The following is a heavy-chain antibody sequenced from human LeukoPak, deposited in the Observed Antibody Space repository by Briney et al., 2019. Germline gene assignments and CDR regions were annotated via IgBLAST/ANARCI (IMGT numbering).Heavy chain of an antibody. CDR2: IYYIGST. CDR3: ARGRGYWYFDL. CDR1: GGSISNYY. V-gene: IGHV4-59*08. D-gene: IGHD3-10*01. Sequence: PSETLSLTCTVSGGSISNYYWSWIRQPPGKGLEWIGYIYYIGSTNYNPSLKSRVTISVDTSKNQFSLKLSSVTAADTAVYYCARGRGYWYFDLWGRGTLVTVSS. J-gene: IGHJ2*01.